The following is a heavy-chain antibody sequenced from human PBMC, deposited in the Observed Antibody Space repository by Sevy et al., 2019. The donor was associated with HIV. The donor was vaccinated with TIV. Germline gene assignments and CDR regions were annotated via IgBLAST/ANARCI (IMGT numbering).Heavy chain of an antibody. D-gene: IGHD3-10*01. CDR1: GFTFSTYT. J-gene: IGHJ3*02. CDR2: ISSSSNYI. CDR3: ARPYGSGSWEAFDI. V-gene: IGHV3-21*01. Sequence: GGSLRLSCAASGFTFSTYTMNWVRQAPGKGLKWVSSISSSSNYIYYADSMKGRFTISRDNANNSLYLQMNSLRAEDTAVYYCARPYGSGSWEAFDIWGQGTMVTVSS.